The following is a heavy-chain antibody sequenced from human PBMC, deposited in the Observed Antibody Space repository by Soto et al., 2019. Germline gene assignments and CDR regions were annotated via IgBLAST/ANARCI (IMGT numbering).Heavy chain of an antibody. V-gene: IGHV4-30-2*01. CDR1: GGSISNAAYS. D-gene: IGHD5-18*01. CDR2: IYPSGMP. J-gene: IGHJ4*02. CDR3: ARERGGYGLFDS. Sequence: PSETLSLTCTVSGGSISNAAYSWSWIRQPPGKGLEWIGHIYPSGMPFYNPSLRSRVTISIDRSNDQFSLNLKSVTAADTAVYYCARERGGYGLFDSWGQGTLVTVSS.